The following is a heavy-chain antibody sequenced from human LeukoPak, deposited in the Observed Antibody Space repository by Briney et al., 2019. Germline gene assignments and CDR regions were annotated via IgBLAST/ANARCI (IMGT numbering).Heavy chain of an antibody. V-gene: IGHV4-30-2*01. D-gene: IGHD3-22*01. Sequence: SETLSLTCAVSGGSISSGGYSWSWSRQPPGKGLEWIGYIYHSGSTYYNPSLKSRVTISVDRSKNQFSLKLSSVTAADTAVYYCARGGAYYYDSSGYMFDYWGQGTLVTVSS. CDR3: ARGGAYYYDSSGYMFDY. CDR2: IYHSGST. J-gene: IGHJ4*02. CDR1: GGSISSGGYS.